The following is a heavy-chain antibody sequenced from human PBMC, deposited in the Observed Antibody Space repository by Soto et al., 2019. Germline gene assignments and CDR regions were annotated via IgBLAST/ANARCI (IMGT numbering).Heavy chain of an antibody. Sequence: PSETLSLTRTPENYSISSGYYWDWIRQPPGKGLEWIGCIYQRGSTFYSPSLKSRITMSMDTSKNHFSLNLRSVTAADTAVYYCAKSGDYGLDAF. CDR1: NYSISSGYY. D-gene: IGHD3-10*01. CDR3: AKSGDYGLDAF. J-gene: IGHJ3*01. V-gene: IGHV4-38-2*02. CDR2: IYQRGST.